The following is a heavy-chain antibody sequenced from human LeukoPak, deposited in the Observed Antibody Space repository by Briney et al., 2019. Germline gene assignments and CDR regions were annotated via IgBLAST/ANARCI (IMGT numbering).Heavy chain of an antibody. Sequence: PSETLSLTCTVPGYSISSGYYWGWIRQPPGKGLEWIGSIYHSGSTYYNPSLKSRVTISVDKSKNQFSLKLSSVTAADTAVYYCARETPFYTYSSGWGSYFDYWGQGTLVTVSS. D-gene: IGHD6-19*01. V-gene: IGHV4-38-2*02. CDR2: IYHSGST. J-gene: IGHJ4*02. CDR1: GYSISSGYY. CDR3: ARETPFYTYSSGWGSYFDY.